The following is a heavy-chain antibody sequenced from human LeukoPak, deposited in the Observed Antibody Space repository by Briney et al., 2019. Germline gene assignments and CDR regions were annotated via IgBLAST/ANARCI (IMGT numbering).Heavy chain of an antibody. J-gene: IGHJ4*02. Sequence: PGGSLRLSCAASGFTFSMYALHWVRQAPGKGLEWVALISYDGSIADYVDSVKGRFTISRDNSKNTLFLQMNSLRAEDTAVYYCTRGQYYYHSGHYLGNFDYWGPGTLVTVSS. CDR2: ISYDGSIA. V-gene: IGHV3-30*01. CDR3: TRGQYYYHSGHYLGNFDY. CDR1: GFTFSMYA. D-gene: IGHD3-22*01.